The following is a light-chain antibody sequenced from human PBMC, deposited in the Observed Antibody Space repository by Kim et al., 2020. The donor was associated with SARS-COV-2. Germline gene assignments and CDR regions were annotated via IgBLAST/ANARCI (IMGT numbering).Light chain of an antibody. CDR2: DKG. Sequence: RVTISCTGSSSNIGAGYDVQWYQQVPGAAPKLLIYDKGDRPSGVPDRFSGSKSGTSASLAITGLQAEDEADYYCQSYDNSLSGYVFGSGTKVTVL. CDR1: SSNIGAGYD. V-gene: IGLV1-40*01. CDR3: QSYDNSLSGYV. J-gene: IGLJ1*01.